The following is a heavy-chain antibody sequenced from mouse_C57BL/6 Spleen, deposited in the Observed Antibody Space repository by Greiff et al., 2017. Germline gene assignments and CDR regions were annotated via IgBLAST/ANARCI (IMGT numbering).Heavy chain of an antibody. CDR1: GYTFTSYW. D-gene: IGHD4-1*01. J-gene: IGHJ2*01. V-gene: IGHV1-64*01. CDR2: IHPNSGST. Sequence: QVQLQQPGAELVKPGASVKLSCKASGYTFTSYWMHWVKQRPGQGLEWIGMIHPNSGSTNYNEKFKSKATLTVDKSSSTAYMQLSSLTSEDSAVYYGARKRDWAVFDYWGQGTTLTVSS. CDR3: ARKRDWAVFDY.